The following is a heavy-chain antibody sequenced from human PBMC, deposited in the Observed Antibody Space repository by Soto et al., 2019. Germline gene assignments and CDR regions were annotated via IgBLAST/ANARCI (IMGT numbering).Heavy chain of an antibody. CDR3: ATGYWEGDV. J-gene: IGHJ6*02. CDR1: GFTFSTYA. CDR2: ISGSGGSI. V-gene: IGHV3-23*01. Sequence: TGGSLRLSCAASGFTFSTYAMNWVRQAPGNGLEWVSAISGSGGSIHYADSVKGRFTISRDNSKNTLYLQMNSLRDEDTAVYHWATGYWEGDVWGQGTTVTSP. D-gene: IGHD5-12*01.